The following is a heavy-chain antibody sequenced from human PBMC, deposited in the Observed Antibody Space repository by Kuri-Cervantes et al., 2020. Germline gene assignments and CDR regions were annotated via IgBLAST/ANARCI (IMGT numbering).Heavy chain of an antibody. D-gene: IGHD3-10*01. V-gene: IGHV4-61*01. J-gene: IGHJ6*02. CDR3: AREWGSGGAYYYYGMDV. CDR1: GGSVSSGSYY. Sequence: ESLKISCTVSGGSVSSGSYYWSWIRQPPGKGLEWIGYIYYSGSTNYNPSLKSRVTISVDTSKNQFSLKLSSVTAADTAVYYCAREWGSGGAYYYYGMDVWGQGTTVTVSS. CDR2: IYYSGST.